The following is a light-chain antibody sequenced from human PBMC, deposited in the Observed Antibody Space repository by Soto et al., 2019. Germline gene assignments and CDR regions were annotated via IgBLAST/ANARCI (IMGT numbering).Light chain of an antibody. V-gene: IGKV1-39*01. CDR1: QSISTY. J-gene: IGKJ3*01. Sequence: DIQMTQSPSSLSAAVGDRVTITCRASQSISTYLNWYKQKPGKAPAFLIYDASSLQSGVPSRFGGSGSGTDFTLTISSLQPEDFATYFCQQSFSIPFTFGPGTKVDMK. CDR2: DAS. CDR3: QQSFSIPFT.